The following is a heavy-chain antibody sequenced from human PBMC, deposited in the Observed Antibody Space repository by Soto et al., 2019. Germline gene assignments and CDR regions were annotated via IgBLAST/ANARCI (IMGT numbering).Heavy chain of an antibody. Sequence: QVQLVQSGAEVKKPGASVKVSCKASGYTFTGYYMHWVRQAPGQGLEWMGWINPNSGGTNYAQKLYGGVIITRETSISRADIEVRRLRSDDTAVDYCARTAAADDDGGYRGRHYYYMDVWGKGTTVTVSS. CDR3: ARTAAADDDGGYRGRHYYYMDV. V-gene: IGHV1-2*02. J-gene: IGHJ6*03. D-gene: IGHD4-17*01. CDR2: INPNSGGT. CDR1: GYTFTGYY.